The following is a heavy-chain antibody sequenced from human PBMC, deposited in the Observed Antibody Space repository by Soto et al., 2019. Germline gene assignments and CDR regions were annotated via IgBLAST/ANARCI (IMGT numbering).Heavy chain of an antibody. CDR3: SGGVRGSYYYGMDV. V-gene: IGHV1-69*13. Sequence: SVKVSCKASGGTFSSYAIRWVRQAPGQGLEWMGGIIPIFGTANYAQNLQGRVTITADESTSTAYMELSSLRSEDTAVYYCSGGVRGSYYYGMDVWGQGTTVTVSS. D-gene: IGHD3-10*01. J-gene: IGHJ6*02. CDR1: GGTFSSYA. CDR2: IIPIFGTA.